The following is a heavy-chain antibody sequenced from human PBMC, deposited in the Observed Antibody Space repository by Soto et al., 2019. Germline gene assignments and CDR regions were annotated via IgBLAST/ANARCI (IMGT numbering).Heavy chain of an antibody. V-gene: IGHV5-51*01. D-gene: IGHD3-3*01. CDR3: GRLILTIFGVDISRLET. CDR1: WYSFTSYW. CDR2: IYPGDSDT. Sequence: EESLKISCKGSWYSFTSYWIGWLRQMPGKVLEWMGIIYPGDSDTRYSPSFQGQVTISADKSISTAYLQWSSLKASDTAMYYCGRLILTIFGVDISRLETWGQGTMVPVS. J-gene: IGHJ5*01.